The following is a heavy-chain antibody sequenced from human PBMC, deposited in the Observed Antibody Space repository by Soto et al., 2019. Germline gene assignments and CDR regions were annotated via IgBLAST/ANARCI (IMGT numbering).Heavy chain of an antibody. CDR1: GGTFSSYA. J-gene: IGHJ4*02. V-gene: IGHV1-69*04. Sequence: QVQLVQSGAEVKKPGSSVKVSCKASGGTFSSYAISWVRQAPGQGLVWMGRIIPILGIANYAPKFQGRVTLTADQSTSTAYLELSSLRSEDPAVYYCARGYFDWLVPLDYWGQGTLVTVSS. CDR2: IIPILGIA. CDR3: ARGYFDWLVPLDY. D-gene: IGHD3-9*01.